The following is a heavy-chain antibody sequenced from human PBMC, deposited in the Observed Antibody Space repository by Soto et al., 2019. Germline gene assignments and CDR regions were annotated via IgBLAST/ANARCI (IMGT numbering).Heavy chain of an antibody. Sequence: SETLSLTCAVSGGSISSSNWWSWVRQPPGKGLEWIGEIYHSGSTNYNPSLKSRVTISVDKSKNQFSLKLSSVTAADTAVYYCARVVRFLEWLRIFDYWGQGTLVTVSS. J-gene: IGHJ4*02. V-gene: IGHV4-4*02. CDR1: GGSISSSNW. CDR3: ARVVRFLEWLRIFDY. D-gene: IGHD3-3*01. CDR2: IYHSGST.